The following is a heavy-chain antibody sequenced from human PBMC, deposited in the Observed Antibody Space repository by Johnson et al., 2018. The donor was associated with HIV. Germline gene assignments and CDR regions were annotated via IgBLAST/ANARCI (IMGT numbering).Heavy chain of an antibody. CDR3: AGDGKYSSIGPDAFDV. CDR2: VTGSGART. CDR1: GFTFSSYA. Sequence: VQLVESGGGLVQPGGSLRLSCAASGFTFSSYAMSWVRQAPGKGLEWVSSVTGSGARTYSHYADSVKGRFTISRDNSKNTLYLQMDSLRAEDTAVYFCAGDGKYSSIGPDAFDVWGQGTMVAVSS. D-gene: IGHD6-13*01. V-gene: IGHV3-23*04. J-gene: IGHJ3*01.